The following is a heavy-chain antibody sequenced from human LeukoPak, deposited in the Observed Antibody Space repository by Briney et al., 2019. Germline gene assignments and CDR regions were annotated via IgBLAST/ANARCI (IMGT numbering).Heavy chain of an antibody. V-gene: IGHV4-59*01. CDR1: GGSISSYY. CDR2: IYYSGST. J-gene: IGHJ4*02. D-gene: IGHD2-2*01. CDR3: ARGESRTHFDY. Sequence: SETLSLTCTASGGSISSYYWSWIRQPPGKGLEWIGYIYYSGSTNYNPSLKSRVTISVDTSKNQFSLKPSSVTAADTAVYYCARGESRTHFDYWGQGTLVTVSS.